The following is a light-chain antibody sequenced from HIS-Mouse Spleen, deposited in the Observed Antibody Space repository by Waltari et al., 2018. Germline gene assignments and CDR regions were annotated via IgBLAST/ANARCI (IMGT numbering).Light chain of an antibody. CDR2: SNN. Sequence: QSVLTQPPSASGTPGQRVTISCSGSSSNIGSNTVNWYQQLPGTAPKLLLYSNNPRPSGVPCRFSGSKSGTSASLAISGLQSEDEADYYCAAWDDSLNGWVFGGGTKLTVL. CDR1: SSNIGSNT. CDR3: AAWDDSLNGWV. J-gene: IGLJ3*02. V-gene: IGLV1-44*01.